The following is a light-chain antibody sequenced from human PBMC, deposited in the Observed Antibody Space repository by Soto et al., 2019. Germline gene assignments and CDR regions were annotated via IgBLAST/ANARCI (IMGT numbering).Light chain of an antibody. CDR1: QSISTW. CDR3: QQYNDYSLWT. V-gene: IGKV1-5*03. J-gene: IGKJ1*01. Sequence: DIEMTQSPSTLSASVGDRVTITCWASQSISTWLAWYQQKPGKAPKLLIYKASSLEGGVPSRFSGSGSGTEFTLTISSLQPDDFATYYCQQYNDYSLWTFGQGTKVEIK. CDR2: KAS.